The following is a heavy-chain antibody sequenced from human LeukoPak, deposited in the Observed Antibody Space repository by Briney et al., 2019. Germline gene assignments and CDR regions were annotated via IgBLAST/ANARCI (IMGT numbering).Heavy chain of an antibody. CDR2: IKQDGSEK. CDR3: ARDEYSHSSSSA. CDR1: GFTLISYW. D-gene: IGHD6-6*01. V-gene: IGHV3-7*03. J-gene: IGHJ5*02. Sequence: GGSLRLSCAASGFTLISYWMSWVRQAPGKGLEWVASIKQDGSEKYYVDSVKGRFTISRDNAKNSLYLQMNSLRAEDTAVYYCARDEYSHSSSSAWGQGTLVTVSS.